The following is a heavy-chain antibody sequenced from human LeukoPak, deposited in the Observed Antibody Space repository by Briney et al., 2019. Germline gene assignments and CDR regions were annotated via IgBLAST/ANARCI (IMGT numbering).Heavy chain of an antibody. V-gene: IGHV3-30-3*01. CDR3: AKEAVQIWSHWYFDL. CDR2: ISYDGSNK. D-gene: IGHD5-18*01. CDR1: GFTFSSYA. J-gene: IGHJ2*01. Sequence: PGGSLRLSCAASGFTFSSYAMHWVRQAPGKGLEWVAVISYDGSNKYYADSVKGRFTISRDNSKSTLYLQMNSLRAEDTAVYYCAKEAVQIWSHWYFDLWGRGTLVTVSS.